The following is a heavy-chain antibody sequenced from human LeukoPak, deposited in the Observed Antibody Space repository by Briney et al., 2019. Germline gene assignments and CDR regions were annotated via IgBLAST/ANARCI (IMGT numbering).Heavy chain of an antibody. J-gene: IGHJ3*02. V-gene: IGHV4-30-4*01. CDR3: ARVLKLRQGAFDI. Sequence: PSETLSLTCTVSGGSISSGDYYWSWIRQPPGKGLEWIGYIYYSGSTYYNPSLKSRVTISVDTSKNQFSLKLSSVTAADTAVYYCARVLKLRQGAFDIWGQGTMVTVSS. CDR2: IYYSGST. CDR1: GGSISSGDYY. D-gene: IGHD2-15*01.